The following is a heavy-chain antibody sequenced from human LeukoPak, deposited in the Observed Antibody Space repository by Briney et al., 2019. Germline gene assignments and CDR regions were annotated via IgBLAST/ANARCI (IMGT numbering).Heavy chain of an antibody. CDR1: GFTFSNYG. CDR3: VRDQAQVYGYFVS. Sequence: QTGRSLRLSCAASGFTFSNYGMHWVRQAPGKGLEWVAFVYYDGNNKYYAASVKGRFTISRDNSRNSLYIQMNSLRTEDTAVYYCVRDQAQVYGYFVSWGQGTLVTVSS. V-gene: IGHV3-30*19. J-gene: IGHJ4*02. D-gene: IGHD1-14*01. CDR2: VYYDGNNK.